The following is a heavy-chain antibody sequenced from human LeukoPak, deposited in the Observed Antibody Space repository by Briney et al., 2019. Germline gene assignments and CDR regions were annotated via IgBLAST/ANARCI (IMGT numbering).Heavy chain of an antibody. CDR1: GYTFTGYY. CDR3: AKTLPLYGGISLYYFDY. V-gene: IGHV1-2*02. Sequence: ASVKVSCKASGYTFTGYYMHWVRQAPGQGLEWMGWINPNSGGTNYAQKFQGRVTMTRDTSISTAYMELSRLRSDDTAVYYCAKTLPLYGGISLYYFDYWGQGTLVTDSS. D-gene: IGHD4-23*01. J-gene: IGHJ4*02. CDR2: INPNSGGT.